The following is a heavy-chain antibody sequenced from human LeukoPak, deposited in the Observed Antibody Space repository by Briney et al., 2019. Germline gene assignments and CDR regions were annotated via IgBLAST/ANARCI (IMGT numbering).Heavy chain of an antibody. CDR2: IRGDGSMT. V-gene: IGHV3-74*01. Sequence: GGSLRLSCAASEFTFSAYWMHWVRQAPGKGLVWVSRIRGDGSMTNYADSVKGRFTISRDNAKNTLYLQMNSLRLEDTAVYYCARENLAAAADYWGQGTLVTVSS. CDR3: ARENLAAAADY. D-gene: IGHD6-25*01. CDR1: EFTFSAYW. J-gene: IGHJ4*02.